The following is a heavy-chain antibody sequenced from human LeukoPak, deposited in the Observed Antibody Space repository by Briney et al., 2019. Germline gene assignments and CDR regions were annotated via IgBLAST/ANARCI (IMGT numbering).Heavy chain of an antibody. J-gene: IGHJ4*02. CDR3: AKDIATGGGNSIPH. Sequence: GGSLRLSCAASGFTFSSCGMHWVRQAPGKGLEWVAFIRYDGSNKYYANSVKGRFTISRDNSKNTLYLQMNSLRAEDTAVYYCAKDIATGGGNSIPHWGQGTLLTVSS. V-gene: IGHV3-30*02. CDR2: IRYDGSNK. CDR1: GFTFSSCG. D-gene: IGHD4-23*01.